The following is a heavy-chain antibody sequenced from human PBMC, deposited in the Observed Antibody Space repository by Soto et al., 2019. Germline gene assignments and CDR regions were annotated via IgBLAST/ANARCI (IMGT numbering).Heavy chain of an antibody. D-gene: IGHD2-8*02. CDR2: INPGDSDT. CDR3: ARHRIDPTGGTRHGIGFGDAFDI. CDR1: GYSFTTHW. Sequence: GESLKISCKGSGYSFTTHWIGWVRQMPGKGLEWMGIINPGDSDTRYRPSFQGHVTISADRSISTAYLQWSSLEASDTATYYCARHRIDPTGGTRHGIGFGDAFDIWGQGTVVTVSS. J-gene: IGHJ3*02. V-gene: IGHV5-51*01.